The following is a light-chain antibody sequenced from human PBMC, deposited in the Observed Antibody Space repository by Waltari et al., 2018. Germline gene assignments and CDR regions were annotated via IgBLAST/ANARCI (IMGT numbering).Light chain of an antibody. CDR3: SSFAGRWV. CDR2: EVT. Sequence: QSALTQPPSASGSPGQSVTISCTGTSSDFGNYNFVSWYQQHPGKAPKVIIYEVTKRAAGVPDRFSGSKAGTTASLTVSGRQAEDEADYYCSSFAGRWVFGGGTKLTVL. J-gene: IGLJ3*02. CDR1: SSDFGNYNF. V-gene: IGLV2-8*01.